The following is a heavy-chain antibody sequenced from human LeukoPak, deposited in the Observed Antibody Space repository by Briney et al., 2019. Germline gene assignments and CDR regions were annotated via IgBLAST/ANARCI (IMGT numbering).Heavy chain of an antibody. J-gene: IGHJ5*02. CDR2: ISGSGGST. D-gene: IGHD6-6*01. V-gene: IGHV3-23*01. Sequence: GGTLRLSCAASGFTFSSYGMSWVRQAPGKGLEWVSAISGSGGSTYYADSVKGRFTISRDNSKNTLYLQMNSLRAEDTAVYYCAKDLGIAARNWFDPWGQGTLVTVSS. CDR1: GFTFSSYG. CDR3: AKDLGIAARNWFDP.